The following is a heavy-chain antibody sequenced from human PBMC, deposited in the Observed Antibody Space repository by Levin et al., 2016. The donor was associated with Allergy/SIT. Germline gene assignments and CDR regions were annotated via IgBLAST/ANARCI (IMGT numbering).Heavy chain of an antibody. CDR1: GFTFSRYW. Sequence: GGSLRLSCVASGFTFSRYWMHWVRQAPGKGLVWVSRIIGDASSVIGDGSSTSYADSVKGRFTISRDNAKNTLYLQMNSLRVKDTAVYYCAKSNWFDPWGQGTLVTVSS. V-gene: IGHV3-74*01. CDR2: IIGDASSVIGDGSST. CDR3: AKSNWFDP. J-gene: IGHJ5*02.